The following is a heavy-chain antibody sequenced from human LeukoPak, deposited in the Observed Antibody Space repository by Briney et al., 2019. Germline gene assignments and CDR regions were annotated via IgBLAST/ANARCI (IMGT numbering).Heavy chain of an antibody. V-gene: IGHV3-30*02. CDR3: AKDRHGDYTSDY. CDR1: GFIFGSYG. D-gene: IGHD4-17*01. Sequence: GGSLRLSCAASGFIFGSYGMHWVRQAPFKGLEWVAFTPYHGVSRYYTESVKGRFTISRDNSKSTLYLQMNSLRIEDTAVYYCAKDRHGDYTSDYWGQGTLVIVSS. CDR2: TPYHGVSR. J-gene: IGHJ4*02.